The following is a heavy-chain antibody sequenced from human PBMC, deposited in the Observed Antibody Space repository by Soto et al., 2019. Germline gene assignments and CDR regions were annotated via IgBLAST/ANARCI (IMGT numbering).Heavy chain of an antibody. V-gene: IGHV1-18*01. CDR2: ISAYNGNT. CDR1: GYTFTSYG. Sequence: ASVKVSCKASGYTFTSYGISWVRQAPGQGLEWMGWISAYNGNTNYAQKLQGRVTMTTDTSTSTAYMELRSLRSDDTAVYYCARVAAAGTTLPYYYYYYMDVWGKGTTVTVSS. CDR3: ARVAAAGTTLPYYYYYYMDV. J-gene: IGHJ6*03. D-gene: IGHD6-13*01.